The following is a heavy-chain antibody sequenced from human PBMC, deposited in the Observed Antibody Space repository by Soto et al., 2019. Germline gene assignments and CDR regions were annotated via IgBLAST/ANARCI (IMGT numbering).Heavy chain of an antibody. V-gene: IGHV5-51*01. D-gene: IGHD3-9*01. CDR3: ARPRGLVGSFDY. CDR1: GYRFTTYW. J-gene: IGHJ4*02. CDR2: IYPGDSDT. Sequence: DSLKVSWQCSGYRFTTYWLGLVLQVPGKGLEWMGIIYPGDSDTRYSPSFQGQVTISADKSISAAYLQWSSLKASDTAMYFCARPRGLVGSFDYCGRGTLVTVSS.